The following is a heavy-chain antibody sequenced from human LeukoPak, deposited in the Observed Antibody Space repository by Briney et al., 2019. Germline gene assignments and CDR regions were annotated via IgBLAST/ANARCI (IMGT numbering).Heavy chain of an antibody. Sequence: SETLSLTCTVSGGSISSSSYYWGWIRQPPGKGLEWIGSIYYSGSTYYNPSLKSRVTISVDTSKNQFSLKLSSVTAADTAVYYCARSSREGATVDYWGQGTVVTVSS. CDR2: IYYSGST. CDR3: ARSSREGATVDY. D-gene: IGHD1-26*01. V-gene: IGHV4-39*01. J-gene: IGHJ4*02. CDR1: GGSISSSSYY.